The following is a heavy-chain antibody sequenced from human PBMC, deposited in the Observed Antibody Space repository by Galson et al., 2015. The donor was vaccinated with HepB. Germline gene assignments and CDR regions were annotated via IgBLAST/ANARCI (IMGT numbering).Heavy chain of an antibody. CDR2: ISSSSSYI. Sequence: SLRLSCAASGFTFSSYSMNWVRQAPGKGLEWVSSISSSSSYIYYADSVKGRFTISRDNAKNSLYLQMNSLRAEDTAVYYCARGEGYYGSGSSYYYMDVWGKGTTVTVSS. D-gene: IGHD3-10*01. J-gene: IGHJ6*03. V-gene: IGHV3-21*01. CDR1: GFTFSSYS. CDR3: ARGEGYYGSGSSYYYMDV.